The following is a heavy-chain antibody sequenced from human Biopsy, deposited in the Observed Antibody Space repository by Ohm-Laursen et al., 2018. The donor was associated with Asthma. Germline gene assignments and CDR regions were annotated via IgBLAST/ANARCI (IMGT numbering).Heavy chain of an antibody. Sequence: SQTLSLTCSDSGGSVSSDKYYWSWIRQPPGKGLEWIAYIFYSGATNYNPALKSRVAQSIDTSKSQFSLRLNSLSAADTAVYYCARGTIVAGIDYWGRGTLVTVSS. J-gene: IGHJ4*02. CDR2: IFYSGAT. V-gene: IGHV4-61*01. CDR1: GGSVSSDKYY. CDR3: ARGTIVAGIDY. D-gene: IGHD5-12*01.